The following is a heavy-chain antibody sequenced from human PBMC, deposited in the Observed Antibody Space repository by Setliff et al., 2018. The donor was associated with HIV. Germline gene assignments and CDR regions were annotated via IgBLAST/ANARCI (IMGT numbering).Heavy chain of an antibody. CDR1: GGSMSRVY. D-gene: IGHD6-6*01. Sequence: PSETLSLTCSVSGGSMSRVYWTWIRQPPGKGLEWIGYVSASGHSYCNPSLNSRVTISVDTSKNQFSLTLNSVTAADTAVYYCARGPAGRLVFLSYWGQGTLVTVSS. J-gene: IGHJ4*02. V-gene: IGHV4-59*01. CDR2: VSASGHS. CDR3: ARGPAGRLVFLSY.